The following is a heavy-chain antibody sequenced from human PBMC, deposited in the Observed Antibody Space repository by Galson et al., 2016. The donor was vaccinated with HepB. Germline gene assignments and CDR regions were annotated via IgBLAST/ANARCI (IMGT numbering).Heavy chain of an antibody. CDR2: ITSSSDTM. D-gene: IGHD3-16*01. V-gene: IGHV3-48*02. CDR1: GFIFGVYN. Sequence: SLRLSCAASGFIFGVYNMNWARQAPGKGLEWIAWITSSSDTMYYADSVKGRFTTSRDNAKNSLYLEMNSLRDEDTAVYYCARDDYFRLGYWGQGTLVTVSS. CDR3: ARDDYFRLGY. J-gene: IGHJ4*02.